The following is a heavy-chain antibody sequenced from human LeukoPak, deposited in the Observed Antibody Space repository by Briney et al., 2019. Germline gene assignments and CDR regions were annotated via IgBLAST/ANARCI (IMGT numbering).Heavy chain of an antibody. Sequence: GGSLRLSCAASGFTFSSYAMSWVRQAPGKGLEWVSYISSSGSTIYYADSVKGRFTISRDNAKNSLYLQMNSLRAEDTAVYYCARGLIAAAGTLDYWGQGTLVTVSS. D-gene: IGHD6-13*01. V-gene: IGHV3-48*03. CDR3: ARGLIAAAGTLDY. J-gene: IGHJ4*02. CDR2: ISSSGSTI. CDR1: GFTFSSYA.